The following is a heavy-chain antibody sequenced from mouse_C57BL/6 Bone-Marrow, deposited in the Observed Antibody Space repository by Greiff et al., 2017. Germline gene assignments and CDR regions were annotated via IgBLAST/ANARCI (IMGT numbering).Heavy chain of an antibody. CDR2: IDPSDSYT. D-gene: IGHD2-4*01. CDR3: ARNRDYDFYAMDY. Sequence: VQLQQPGAELVMPGASVKLSCKASGYTFTSYWMHWVKQRPGQGLEWIGEIDPSDSYTNYNQKFKGKSTLTVDKSSSTAYMQLSSLTSEDSAVYYCARNRDYDFYAMDYWGQGTSVTVSS. V-gene: IGHV1-69*01. CDR1: GYTFTSYW. J-gene: IGHJ4*01.